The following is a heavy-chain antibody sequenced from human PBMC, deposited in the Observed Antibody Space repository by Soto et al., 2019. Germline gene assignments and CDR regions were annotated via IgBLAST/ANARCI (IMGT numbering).Heavy chain of an antibody. CDR1: GGSISSGGYS. CDR3: DRVPDP. CDR2: IYHSGST. Sequence: QLQLQESSAGLVKPSQTLSLTCAVSGGSISSGGYSWSWIRQPPGKGLEWIGYIYHSGSTNYNPAIKTRVTITGDRSNNQFTLNLSAATDADTAEYYCDRVPDPWGGGTLVTVFS. J-gene: IGHJ5*02. V-gene: IGHV4-30-2*01.